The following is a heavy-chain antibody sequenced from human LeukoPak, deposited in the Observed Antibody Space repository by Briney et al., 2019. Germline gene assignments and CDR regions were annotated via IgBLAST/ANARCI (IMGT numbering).Heavy chain of an antibody. V-gene: IGHV3-21*01. Sequence: GGSLRLSCAASGFTFSGYSMNWVRQTLGKGLEWVSSISSSSSYIYYAESVKGRFTISRDNAKNSLYLQMNSLRAEDTAVYYCARAPDYIAAHPRFNWIDPWGQGTLVIVSS. CDR1: GFTFSGYS. J-gene: IGHJ5*02. CDR3: ARAPDYIAAHPRFNWIDP. D-gene: IGHD6-6*01. CDR2: ISSSSSYI.